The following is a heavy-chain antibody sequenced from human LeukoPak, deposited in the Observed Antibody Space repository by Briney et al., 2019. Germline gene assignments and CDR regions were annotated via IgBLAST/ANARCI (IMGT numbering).Heavy chain of an antibody. CDR1: GFTFRSYA. D-gene: IGHD2-15*01. Sequence: GGSLRLSCAASGFTFRSYAMSWVRQAPGKGLEWVSSISGSGGSTYYADSVKGRFTISRDNSKNTLYLQMNSLRAEDTAIYYCARRLDLGSIVVVVAATGCFDYWGQGTPVTVSS. J-gene: IGHJ4*02. V-gene: IGHV3-23*01. CDR3: ARRLDLGSIVVVVAATGCFDY. CDR2: ISGSGGST.